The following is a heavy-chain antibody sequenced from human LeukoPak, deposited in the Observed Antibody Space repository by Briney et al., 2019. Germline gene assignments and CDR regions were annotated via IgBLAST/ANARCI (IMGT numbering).Heavy chain of an antibody. CDR3: ARGGVVVAAIDY. J-gene: IGHJ4*02. D-gene: IGHD2-15*01. Sequence: PSETLSLTCAVYGGSFSGYYWSWIRQPPGKGLEWIGEINHSGSTNYNPSLKSRVTISVDTSKNQFSLKLSSVTAADTAVYYCARGGVVVAAIDYWGQGTLVTDSS. CDR1: GGSFSGYY. V-gene: IGHV4-34*01. CDR2: INHSGST.